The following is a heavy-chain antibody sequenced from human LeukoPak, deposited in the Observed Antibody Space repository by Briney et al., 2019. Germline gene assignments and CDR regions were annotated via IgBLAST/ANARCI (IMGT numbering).Heavy chain of an antibody. CDR3: ARHRYSSSSPANY. CDR1: SGSVSSMSTY. V-gene: IGHV4-39*01. Sequence: PSETLSLTCTVSSGSVSSMSTYWGWIRRPPGKGLEWIGSVYYDGSTYYNPSLKSRVTISADTSKNQFSLKLSSVTAADTAVYYCARHRYSSSSPANYWGQGTLVTVSS. CDR2: VYYDGST. D-gene: IGHD6-6*01. J-gene: IGHJ4*02.